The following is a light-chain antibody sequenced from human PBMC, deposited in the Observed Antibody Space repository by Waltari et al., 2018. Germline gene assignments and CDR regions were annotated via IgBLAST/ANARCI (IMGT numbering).Light chain of an antibody. V-gene: IGKV1-39*01. CDR2: AAS. CDR1: QSISSY. Sequence: DIQMTQSPSSLSASVGDRVTITCRACQSISSYLNWYQQKPGKAPKLLIYAASSLQSGVPSRFSGSGSGTDFTLTISSLQPEDFATYYCQQSYSTPPEPTFGQGTKLEIK. CDR3: QQSYSTPPEPT. J-gene: IGKJ2*01.